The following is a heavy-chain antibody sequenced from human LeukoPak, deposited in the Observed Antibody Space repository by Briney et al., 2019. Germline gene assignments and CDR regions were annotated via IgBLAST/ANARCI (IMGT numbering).Heavy chain of an antibody. CDR3: ARGEYCGGDCYSD. CDR1: GFTFSSYS. J-gene: IGHJ4*02. V-gene: IGHV3-21*01. D-gene: IGHD2-21*02. Sequence: GGSLRLSCAASGFTFSSYSMNWVRQAPGKGLEWVSSISSSSSYIYYADSVKGRFTISRDNAKNSLYPQMNSLRAEDTAVYYCARGEYCGGDCYSDWGRGTLVTVSS. CDR2: ISSSSSYI.